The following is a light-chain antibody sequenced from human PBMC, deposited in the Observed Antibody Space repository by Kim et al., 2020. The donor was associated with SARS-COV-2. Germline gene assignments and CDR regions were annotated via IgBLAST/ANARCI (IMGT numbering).Light chain of an antibody. CDR3: QAWDSSNWV. CDR2: QDS. Sequence: APPGQRASSSGSEDKLWDKYDCWYQRKPGPSLVLVIYQDSKRPSGIPERFSGSNSGNTATLTISGTQAMDEDDYYGQAWDSSNWVFGGGTKLTVL. CDR1: KLWDKY. V-gene: IGLV3-1*01. J-gene: IGLJ3*02.